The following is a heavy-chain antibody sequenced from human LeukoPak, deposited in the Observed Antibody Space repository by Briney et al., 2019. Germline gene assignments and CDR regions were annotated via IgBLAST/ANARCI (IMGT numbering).Heavy chain of an antibody. CDR2: ISGFSGNT. D-gene: IGHD3-10*02. CDR1: GFTFSSSV. Sequence: PGGSLRLSCAASGFTFSSSVLSWVRQAPGKGLEWVSTISGFSGNTYYADSVKGRFTISRDNFGGMVFLQLNSLRVEDTALYYCARDLHYYVAMDVWGQGTTVTVSS. V-gene: IGHV3-23*01. J-gene: IGHJ6*02. CDR3: ARDLHYYVAMDV.